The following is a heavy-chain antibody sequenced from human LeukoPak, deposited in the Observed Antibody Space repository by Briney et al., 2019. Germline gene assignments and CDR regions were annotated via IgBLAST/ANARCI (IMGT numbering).Heavy chain of an antibody. CDR1: GYSFTNYG. CDR3: ARDWPLLERRDCFDY. D-gene: IGHD1-1*01. CDR2: ICTYKDDT. V-gene: IGHV1-18*01. J-gene: IGHJ4*02. Sequence: ASVKVSCKASGYSFTNYGISWVRQAPGQGLEWMGWICTYKDDTNYAQKIQGRVIMTKDTSTSTVYMELRSLRHDDTAVYYCARDWPLLERRDCFDYWGQGTLVTVSS.